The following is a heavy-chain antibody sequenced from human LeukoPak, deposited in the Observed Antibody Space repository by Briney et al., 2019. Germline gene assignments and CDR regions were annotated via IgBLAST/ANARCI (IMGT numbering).Heavy chain of an antibody. D-gene: IGHD3-22*01. CDR1: GGSISSGDYY. J-gene: IGHJ6*02. V-gene: IGHV4-30-4*01. Sequence: SQTLSLTCTVSGGSISSGDYYWSWIRQPPGKGLEWIGYIYYSGSTYYNPSLKSRVTISVDTSKSQFSLKLSSVTAADTAVYYCARDLSYDSSGYYSYYYGMDVWGQGITVTVSS. CDR2: IYYSGST. CDR3: ARDLSYDSSGYYSYYYGMDV.